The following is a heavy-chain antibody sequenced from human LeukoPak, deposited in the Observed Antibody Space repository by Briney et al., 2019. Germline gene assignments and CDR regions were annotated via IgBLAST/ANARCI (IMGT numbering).Heavy chain of an antibody. CDR2: ISSSSSTI. CDR3: ATLSMYHTSDYGPPDY. J-gene: IGHJ4*02. D-gene: IGHD2/OR15-2a*01. V-gene: IGHV3-48*01. CDR1: GFTFSSYS. Sequence: GGSLRLSCAASGFTFSSYSMNWVRQAPGKGLEWVSYISSSSSTIYYADSVKGRFTISRDNAKNSLYLQMNSLRAEDTAVYYCATLSMYHTSDYGPPDYWGQGTLVTVSS.